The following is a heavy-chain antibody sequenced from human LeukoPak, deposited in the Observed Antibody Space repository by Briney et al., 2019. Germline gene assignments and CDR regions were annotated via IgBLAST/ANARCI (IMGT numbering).Heavy chain of an antibody. J-gene: IGHJ4*02. CDR1: GGSISSYY. D-gene: IGHD4-17*01. V-gene: IGHV4-4*07. Sequence: PSETLSLTCTVSGGSISSYYGSWIRQPAGKGLEWIGRIYTSGSTNYNPSLKSRVTMSVDTSKNQFSLKLSSVTAADTAVYYCARDLATVTPWSSDYWGQGTLVTVSS. CDR3: ARDLATVTPWSSDY. CDR2: IYTSGST.